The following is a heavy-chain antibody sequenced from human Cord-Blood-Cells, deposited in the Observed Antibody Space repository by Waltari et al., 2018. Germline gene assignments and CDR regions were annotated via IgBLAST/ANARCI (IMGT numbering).Heavy chain of an antibody. J-gene: IGHJ6*02. CDR3: ARKSSSWYYYYYGMDV. CDR1: GGSISTSHYS. Sequence: QPQLQASVPGLLSPSDTLSLPGTVSGGSISTSHYSWGWIPQPPGKGLEWIGSTYYSGTTYYNPSLKSRVTISVDTSKNQFSLKLSSVTAADTAVYYCARKSSSWYYYYYGMDVWGQGTTVTVSS. V-gene: IGHV4-39*01. D-gene: IGHD6-13*01. CDR2: TYYSGTT.